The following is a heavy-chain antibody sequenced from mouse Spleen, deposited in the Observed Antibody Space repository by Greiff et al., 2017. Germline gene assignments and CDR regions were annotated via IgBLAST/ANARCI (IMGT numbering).Heavy chain of an antibody. J-gene: IGHJ4*01. CDR2: IDPANGNT. CDR1: GFNIKDTY. Sequence: EVQLQQSGAELVKPGASVKLSCTASGFNIKDTYMHWVKQRPEQGLEWIGRIDPANGNTKYDQKFQGKATITADTSSNTAYLQLSSLTSEDTAVYYSAKRHYYGAMDYWGQGTSVTVSS. D-gene: IGHD1-2*01. V-gene: IGHV14-3*02. CDR3: AKRHYYGAMDY.